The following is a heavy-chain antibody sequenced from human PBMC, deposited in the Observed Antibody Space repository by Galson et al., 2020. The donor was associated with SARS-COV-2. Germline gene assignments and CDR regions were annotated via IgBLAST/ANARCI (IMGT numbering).Heavy chain of an antibody. Sequence: ASVKVSCKVSGYTLTELSMHWVRQAPGTGLEWMGGFDPKDGETIYAQKFQGRVTMTEDTSTDTAYMELSSLRSEDTALYYCASNSPLEPRSSWFDPWGQGTLVTVSS. CDR3: ASNSPLEPRSSWFDP. CDR2: FDPKDGET. D-gene: IGHD1-1*01. J-gene: IGHJ5*02. CDR1: GYTLTELS. V-gene: IGHV1-24*01.